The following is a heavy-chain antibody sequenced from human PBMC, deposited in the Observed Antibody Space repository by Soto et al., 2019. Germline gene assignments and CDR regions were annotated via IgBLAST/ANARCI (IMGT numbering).Heavy chain of an antibody. CDR3: ARGPRYSGYEFDY. CDR2: INPNSGCT. CDR1: GYTFTGYY. Sequence: ASVKVSFKASGYTFTGYYMHWLRQAPGQGLEWMGWINPNSGCTNYAQKFQGWVTMTRDTSISTAYMELSRLRSDDTAVYYCARGPRYSGYEFDYWGQGTLVTVSS. J-gene: IGHJ4*02. V-gene: IGHV1-2*04. D-gene: IGHD5-12*01.